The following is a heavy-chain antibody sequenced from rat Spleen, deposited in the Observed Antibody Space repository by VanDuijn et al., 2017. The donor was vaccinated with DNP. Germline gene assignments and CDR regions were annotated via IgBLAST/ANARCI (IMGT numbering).Heavy chain of an antibody. D-gene: IGHD4-3*01. J-gene: IGHJ2*01. CDR1: GFTFNDYD. V-gene: IGHV5-22*01. Sequence: EVQLVESGGGLVQPGGSLKLSCVASGFTFNDYDMAWVRQAPAKGLEWVAYIGSAAYAPYYGDSVKGRFTISRDNAKSTLYLQMNSLRSEDMATYYCIRWNSGHFDYWGQGVMVTVSS. CDR3: IRWNSGHFDY. CDR2: IGSAAYAP.